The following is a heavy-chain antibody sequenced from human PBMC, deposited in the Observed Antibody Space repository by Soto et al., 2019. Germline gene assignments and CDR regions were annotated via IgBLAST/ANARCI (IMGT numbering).Heavy chain of an antibody. CDR1: GFTFSSYA. CDR2: ISGSGGST. CDR3: AKDLPSIYDYVWGSYRPNYYGMDV. Sequence: GGSLRLSCAASGFTFSSYAMSWVRQAPGKGLEWVSAISGSGGSTYYADSVKGRFTISRDNSKNTLYLQMNSLRAEDTAVYYCAKDLPSIYDYVWGSYRPNYYGMDVWGQGTTVTVSS. D-gene: IGHD3-16*02. J-gene: IGHJ6*02. V-gene: IGHV3-23*01.